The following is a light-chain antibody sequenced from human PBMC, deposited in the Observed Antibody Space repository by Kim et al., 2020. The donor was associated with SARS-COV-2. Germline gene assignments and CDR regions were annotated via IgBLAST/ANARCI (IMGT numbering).Light chain of an antibody. J-gene: IGKJ4*01. CDR3: QQFTHWPPSLT. V-gene: IGKV3-15*01. CDR2: GAS. Sequence: PGESATLSWRASQSVNTNLAWYQQKPGQAPRLLISGASTRATGIPPRFSGSGSGTKFTLTINSLQSEDVAIYYCQQFTHWPPSLTFGGGTKVDIK. CDR1: QSVNTN.